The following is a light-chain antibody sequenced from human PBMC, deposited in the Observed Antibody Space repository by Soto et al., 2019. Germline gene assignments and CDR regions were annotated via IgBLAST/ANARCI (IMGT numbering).Light chain of an antibody. CDR1: QSISNY. CDR3: QQSYSTLIT. CDR2: AAS. Sequence: DIQMTQSPSSLSASVGDRVTITCRASQSISNYLNWYQQKPGKAPKLLIYAASSLQSGVPSRFSGSGSGTDFTLTIISLQPEDFATYYCQQSYSTLITFGQGTRLEIK. V-gene: IGKV1-39*01. J-gene: IGKJ5*01.